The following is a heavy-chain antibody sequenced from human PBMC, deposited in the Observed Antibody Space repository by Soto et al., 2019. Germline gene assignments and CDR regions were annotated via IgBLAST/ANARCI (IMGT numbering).Heavy chain of an antibody. CDR2: INPSGGST. J-gene: IGHJ4*02. CDR1: GYTFTSYY. Sequence: ASVKVSCKASGYTFTSYYMHWVRQAPGQGLEWMGIINPSGGSTSYAQKFQGGVTMTRDTSTSTVYMELSSLRSEDTAVYYCARGGLLWFGELLSHDYPDDYWGQGTLVTVSS. CDR3: ARGGLLWFGELLSHDYPDDY. D-gene: IGHD3-10*01. V-gene: IGHV1-46*03.